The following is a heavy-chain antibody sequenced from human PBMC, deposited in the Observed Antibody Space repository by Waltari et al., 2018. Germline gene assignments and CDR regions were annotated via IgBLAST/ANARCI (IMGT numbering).Heavy chain of an antibody. V-gene: IGHV4-59*08. D-gene: IGHD2-8*01. Sequence: QVQLQESGPGLVKPSETLSLTCTVPGGSISSSYWSWSRQPPGKGLEWIGYIYYSGSTNYNPSLKSRVTISVDTSKNQFSLKLSSVTAADTAVYYCARHTPGLNSMLDYWGQGTLVTVSS. CDR2: IYYSGST. CDR1: GGSISSSY. J-gene: IGHJ4*02. CDR3: ARHTPGLNSMLDY.